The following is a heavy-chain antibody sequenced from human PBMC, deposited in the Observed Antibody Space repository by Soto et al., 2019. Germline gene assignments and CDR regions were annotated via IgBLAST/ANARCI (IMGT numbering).Heavy chain of an antibody. D-gene: IGHD3-22*01. CDR2: IWYDGSEK. V-gene: IGHV3-33*08. CDR1: GFTFSNYA. Sequence: GGSLRLSCAASGFTFSNYAMNWVRQAPGKGLERVAVIWYDGSEKYYADSVKGRFTISRDNSKNTLYLQMNSLRAEDTAVYYCARAEGMIVEVSLFMDVWGQGTTVTVSS. J-gene: IGHJ6*02. CDR3: ARAEGMIVEVSLFMDV.